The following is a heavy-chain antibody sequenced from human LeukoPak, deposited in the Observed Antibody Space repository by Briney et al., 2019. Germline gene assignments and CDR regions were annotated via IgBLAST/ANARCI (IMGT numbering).Heavy chain of an antibody. V-gene: IGHV4-30-4*01. J-gene: IGHJ6*02. CDR3: ARDYSNYGVDYGMDV. CDR2: IYYSGST. D-gene: IGHD4-11*01. Sequence: SQTLSLTCTVSGGSISSGDYYWSWIRQPPGKGLEWIGYIYYSGSTSYNPSLKSRVTISVDTSKNQFSLKLNSVTAADTAVYYCARDYSNYGVDYGMDVWGQGTTVTVSS. CDR1: GGSISSGDYY.